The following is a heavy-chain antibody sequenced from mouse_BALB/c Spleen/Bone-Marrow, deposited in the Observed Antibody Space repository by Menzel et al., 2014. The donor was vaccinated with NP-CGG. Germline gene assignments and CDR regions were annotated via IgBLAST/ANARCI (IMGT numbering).Heavy chain of an antibody. CDR2: IDPANGNT. J-gene: IGHJ2*01. CDR1: GFNIKDTY. D-gene: IGHD1-1*01. Sequence: EVHLVESGAELVKPGASVKSSCTASGFNIKDTYMHWVKQRPEQGLEWIGRIDPANGNTKYDPKFQGKATITADTSTNTAYLQLSSLTSEETAVYYCANYYYGYYFDSWGQGTTLTVSS. CDR3: ANYYYGYYFDS. V-gene: IGHV14-3*02.